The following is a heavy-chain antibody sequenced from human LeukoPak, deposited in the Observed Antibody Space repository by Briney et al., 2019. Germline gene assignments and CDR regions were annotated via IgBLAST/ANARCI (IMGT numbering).Heavy chain of an antibody. CDR1: GFTVSSNY. V-gene: IGHV3-21*01. D-gene: IGHD7-27*01. CDR2: ISSSSSYI. Sequence: GGSLRLSCAASGFTVSSNYMSWVRQAPGKGLEWVSSISSSSSYIYYADSVKGRFTISRDNAKNSLYLQMNSLRAEDTAVYYCARDGEGDYGMDVWGQGTTVTVSS. CDR3: ARDGEGDYGMDV. J-gene: IGHJ6*02.